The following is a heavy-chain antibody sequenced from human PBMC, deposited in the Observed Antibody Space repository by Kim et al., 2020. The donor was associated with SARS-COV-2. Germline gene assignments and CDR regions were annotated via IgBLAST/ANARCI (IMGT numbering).Heavy chain of an antibody. CDR2: IYYSGST. CDR3: ARARELIFGLFDP. CDR1: GGSISSGDYY. J-gene: IGHJ5*02. V-gene: IGHV4-30-4*01. Sequence: SETLSLTCTVSGGSISSGDYYWSWIRQPPGKGLEWIGYIYYSGSTYYNPSLKSRVTISVDTSKNQFSLKLSSVTAADTAVYYCARARELIFGLFDPWGQGTLVTVSS. D-gene: IGHD3-3*01.